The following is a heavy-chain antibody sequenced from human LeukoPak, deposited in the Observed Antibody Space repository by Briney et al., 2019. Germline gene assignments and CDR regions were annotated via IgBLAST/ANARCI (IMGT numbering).Heavy chain of an antibody. V-gene: IGHV4-34*01. Sequence: PSETLSVTCAVYGGSFSGYYWSWIRQPPGKGLEWIGEINHSGSTNYNPSLKSRVTRSVDTSKNQFSLKLSSVTAADTAVYYCARVSRSGSGRSGWFDPWGQGTLVTVSS. CDR3: ARVSRSGSGRSGWFDP. CDR1: GGSFSGYY. D-gene: IGHD3-10*01. J-gene: IGHJ5*02. CDR2: INHSGST.